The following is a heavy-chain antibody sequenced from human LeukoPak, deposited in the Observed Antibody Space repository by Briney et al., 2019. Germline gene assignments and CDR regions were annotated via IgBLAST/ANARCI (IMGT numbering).Heavy chain of an antibody. Sequence: ASVKVSCKASGYTFTSYGISWVRQAPGQGLEWMGWISAYNGNTNYAQKLQGRVTMTTDTSTSTAYMELRSLRSDDTAVYYCARDRAYYYDSSGRTPKFDYWGQGTLVTVSS. J-gene: IGHJ4*02. CDR1: GYTFTSYG. CDR3: ARDRAYYYDSSGRTPKFDY. CDR2: ISAYNGNT. D-gene: IGHD3-22*01. V-gene: IGHV1-18*01.